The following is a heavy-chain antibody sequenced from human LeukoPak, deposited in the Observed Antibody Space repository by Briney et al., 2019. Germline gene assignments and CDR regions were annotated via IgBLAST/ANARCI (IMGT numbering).Heavy chain of an antibody. V-gene: IGHV1-2*06. D-gene: IGHD5-12*01. CDR3: SASFSGYDRLFDY. Sequence: ASVKVSCKASGYTFTGYYMHWVRQVPGQGLEWMGRINPNSGGTNYAQKFQDRVTMTRDTSISTAYMELNRLTSDDTAVYYCSASFSGYDRLFDYWGQGTLVTGSS. CDR1: GYTFTGYY. J-gene: IGHJ4*02. CDR2: INPNSGGT.